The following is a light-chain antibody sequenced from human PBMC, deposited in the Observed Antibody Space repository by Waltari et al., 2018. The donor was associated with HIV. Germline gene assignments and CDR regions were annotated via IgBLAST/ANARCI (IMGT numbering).Light chain of an antibody. CDR2: YNS. J-gene: IGLJ1*01. CDR3: QVWDPLSDHPV. V-gene: IGLV3-21*04. Sequence: SHVLSQPPSVSVAPGKTASVTCGGDNIGSKSVHWYQQRPGQAPLLIIFYNSDRPSGIPERFSGSNSVVTATLTISRVEAGDESDYYCQVWDPLSDHPVFGTGTKVTVL. CDR1: NIGSKS.